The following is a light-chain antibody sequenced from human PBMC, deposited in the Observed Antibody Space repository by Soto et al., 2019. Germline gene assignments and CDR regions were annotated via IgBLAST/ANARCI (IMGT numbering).Light chain of an antibody. J-gene: IGKJ4*01. Sequence: DIQMTQSPSSLSASVGDRVTVTCRTSLTISKSLNWYQQKPGKAPKVLIYGVSNLQSGVPSRFSGSGSGTDFTLTISSVQPEDSATYYCQQRYGAPLTFGGGTSVEIK. V-gene: IGKV1-39*01. CDR1: LTISKS. CDR3: QQRYGAPLT. CDR2: GVS.